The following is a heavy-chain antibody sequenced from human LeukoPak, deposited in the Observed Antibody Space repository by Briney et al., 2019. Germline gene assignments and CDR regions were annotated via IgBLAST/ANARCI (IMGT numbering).Heavy chain of an antibody. CDR1: GGSFSNFY. D-gene: IGHD3-10*01. J-gene: IGHJ6*02. CDR3: ARVPFLWFGESVQYYYYSMDV. V-gene: IGHV4-34*01. CDR2: ITRYGNT. Sequence: SETLSLTCTVSGGSFSNFYWSWIRQAPGKGLEWIGEITRYGNTNYNPFLKSRVTISRDTSRNQFSLTLRSVTAADTAVYYCARVPFLWFGESVQYYYYSMDVWGQGTTVTVSS.